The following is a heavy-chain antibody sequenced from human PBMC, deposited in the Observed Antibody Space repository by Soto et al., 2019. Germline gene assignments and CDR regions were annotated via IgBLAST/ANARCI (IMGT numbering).Heavy chain of an antibody. Sequence: QVQLVQSGAEVKKPGSSVKVSCKDSGGTFNTYSRFWVRQAPGQGLEWMGRIIPMLGVRNYAQRFQDRVTITADKSTATVHMELSSLRSEDTALYYCTIGSWSGEVFDIWGQGPMVTVSS. CDR1: GGTFNTYS. J-gene: IGHJ3*02. D-gene: IGHD2-21*01. CDR3: TIGSWSGEVFDI. CDR2: IIPMLGVR. V-gene: IGHV1-69*02.